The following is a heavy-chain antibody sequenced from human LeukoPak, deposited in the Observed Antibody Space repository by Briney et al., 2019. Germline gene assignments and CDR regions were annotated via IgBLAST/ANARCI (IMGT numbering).Heavy chain of an antibody. V-gene: IGHV4-59*01. CDR2: IYYSGST. CDR1: GGSISSYY. J-gene: IGHJ4*02. Sequence: PSETLSPTCTVSGGSISSYYWSWIRQPPGKGLEWIGYIYYSGSTNYNPSLKSRVTISVDTSKNQFSLKLSSVTAADTAVYYCARDRDYYGSGSWGQGTLVTVSS. CDR3: ARDRDYYGSGS. D-gene: IGHD3-10*01.